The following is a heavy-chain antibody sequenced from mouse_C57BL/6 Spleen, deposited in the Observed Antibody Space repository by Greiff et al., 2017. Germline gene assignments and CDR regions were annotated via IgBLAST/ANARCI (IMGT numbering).Heavy chain of an antibody. V-gene: IGHV1-69*01. CDR3: ARRDYGSSSRYFDV. J-gene: IGHJ1*03. Sequence: VQLQQPGAELVMPGASVKLSCKASGYTFTSYWMHWVKQRPGQGLEWIGEIDPSDSYTNYNQKFKGKSTLTVDKSSSTAYMQLSSLTSEDSAVYYCARRDYGSSSRYFDVWGTGTTVTVSS. D-gene: IGHD1-1*01. CDR1: GYTFTSYW. CDR2: IDPSDSYT.